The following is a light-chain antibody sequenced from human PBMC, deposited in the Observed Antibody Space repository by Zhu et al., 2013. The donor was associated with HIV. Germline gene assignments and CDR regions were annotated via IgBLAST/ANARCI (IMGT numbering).Light chain of an antibody. CDR2: GSS. J-gene: IGKJ1*01. Sequence: DIVLTQSPGTLSLSPGDTATLSCRASQSVSSSFLAWYQQKIGQPPRLLIYGSSSRASGVPARFSGSGSGTDFTLTITRLEPEDVAVYYCQQRTKWRGWTFGQGTKVEIK. CDR1: QSVSSSF. CDR3: QQRTKWRGWT. V-gene: IGKV3D-20*02.